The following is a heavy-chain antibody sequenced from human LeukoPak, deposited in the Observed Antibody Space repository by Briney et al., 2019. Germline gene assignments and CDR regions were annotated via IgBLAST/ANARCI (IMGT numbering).Heavy chain of an antibody. CDR1: GYTFTDYY. V-gene: IGHV1-2*02. CDR3: AREGSLDAFDI. Sequence: ASVKVSCKASGYTFTDYYMHWVRQAPGQGLEWMGWINPNSGVTNYPLKFQGRVTMTRDRSISTAYMELSSLRSEDTAVYYCAREGSLDAFDIWGQGTMVTVSS. D-gene: IGHD6-13*01. J-gene: IGHJ3*02. CDR2: INPNSGVT.